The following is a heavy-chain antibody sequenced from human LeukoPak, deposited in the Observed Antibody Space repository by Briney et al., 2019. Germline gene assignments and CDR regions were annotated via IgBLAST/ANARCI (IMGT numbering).Heavy chain of an antibody. CDR1: GYSFSTYW. CDR3: ARQVPGCSGGSCYSGWFDP. J-gene: IGHJ5*02. D-gene: IGHD2-15*01. CDR2: IYPGDSDT. Sequence: GASLKISCKGSGYSFSTYWIGWVRQMPGKGLEWVGIIYPGDSDTRYSPSFQGQVTMSADKSISTAYLQWSSLKASDTAMYYCARQVPGCSGGSCYSGWFDPWGQGTLVTVSS. V-gene: IGHV5-51*01.